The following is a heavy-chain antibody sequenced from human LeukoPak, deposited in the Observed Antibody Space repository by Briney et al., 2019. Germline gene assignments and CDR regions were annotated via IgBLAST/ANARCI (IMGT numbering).Heavy chain of an antibody. D-gene: IGHD5-24*01. CDR1: GFTFSNYE. J-gene: IGHJ4*02. Sequence: GGSLRLSCAASGFTFSNYEMIWVRQAPGEGLEWVSYISSSGSPIYYADSVRGRFTISRDNAKNSLYLQMSSLRAKDTAVYYCAREEGRDGYNFDYWGQGILVTVSS. CDR2: ISSSGSPI. V-gene: IGHV3-48*03. CDR3: AREEGRDGYNFDY.